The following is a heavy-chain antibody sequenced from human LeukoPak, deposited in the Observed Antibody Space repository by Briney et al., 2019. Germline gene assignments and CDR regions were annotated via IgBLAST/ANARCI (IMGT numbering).Heavy chain of an antibody. J-gene: IGHJ4*02. D-gene: IGHD6-13*01. CDR1: GVSISSYY. CDR2: IYYSGST. Sequence: PSETLSLTCTVSGVSISSYYWSWIRQPPGKGLEWIGYIYYSGSTNYNPSLKSRVTISVDTSKNQFSLKLSSVTAADTAVYYCARVHSSSWYVDYWGQGTLVTVSS. CDR3: ARVHSSSWYVDY. V-gene: IGHV4-59*01.